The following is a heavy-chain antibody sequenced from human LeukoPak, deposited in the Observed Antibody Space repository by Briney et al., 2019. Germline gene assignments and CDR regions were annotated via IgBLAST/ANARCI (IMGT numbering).Heavy chain of an antibody. J-gene: IGHJ4*02. D-gene: IGHD5-24*01. CDR1: GFTFSSYA. Sequence: PGGSLRLSCSASGFTFSSYAMHWVRQAPGKGLECVSIISSDGDTTYYADSVKGRFTISRDNSKNTLYLQMSSLRTEDTAVYYCVKDTAGYNYGPPAWGQGTLVTVSS. CDR3: VKDTAGYNYGPPA. CDR2: ISSDGDTT. V-gene: IGHV3-64D*06.